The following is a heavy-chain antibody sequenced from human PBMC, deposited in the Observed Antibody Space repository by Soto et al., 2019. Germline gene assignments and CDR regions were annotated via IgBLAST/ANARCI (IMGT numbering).Heavy chain of an antibody. V-gene: IGHV4-59*01. J-gene: IGHJ4*02. Sequence: PSETLSLTCTVSGGSISSYYWSWIRQPPGKGLEWIGYIYYSGSTNYNPSLKSRVTISVDTSKNQFSLKMSSVTAADTAVYYCARAPGYSYGYADYFDYWGQGTLVTVSS. CDR3: ARAPGYSYGYADYFDY. D-gene: IGHD5-18*01. CDR1: GGSISSYY. CDR2: IYYSGST.